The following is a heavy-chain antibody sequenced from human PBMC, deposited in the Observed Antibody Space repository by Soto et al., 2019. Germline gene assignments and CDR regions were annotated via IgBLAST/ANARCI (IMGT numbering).Heavy chain of an antibody. CDR2: INAGNGNT. Sequence: QVQLVQSGAEVKKPGASVKVSCKASGYTFTSYAMHWVRQAPGQRLEWMGWINAGNGNTKYSQKFQGRVTITRDTSAGTAYMELSSMRSEDTAVYYCARAGVAGRGQDYWGQGTLVTVSS. J-gene: IGHJ4*02. CDR3: ARAGVAGRGQDY. CDR1: GYTFTSYA. D-gene: IGHD3-10*01. V-gene: IGHV1-3*01.